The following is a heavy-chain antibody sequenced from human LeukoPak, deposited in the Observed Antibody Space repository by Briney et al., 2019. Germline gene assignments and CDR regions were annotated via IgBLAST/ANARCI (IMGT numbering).Heavy chain of an antibody. CDR1: GYTFTSYD. D-gene: IGHD1-26*01. Sequence: ASVKVSCKAFGYTFTSYDISWVRQAPGQGLEWMGWIITRNGDTNYAPKFQGRVTMTTDTSTSTAYLELRSLRSDDTAVYYCARDTYSGSSPLGYWGQGTLVTVSS. CDR3: ARDTYSGSSPLGY. V-gene: IGHV1-18*01. J-gene: IGHJ4*02. CDR2: IITRNGDT.